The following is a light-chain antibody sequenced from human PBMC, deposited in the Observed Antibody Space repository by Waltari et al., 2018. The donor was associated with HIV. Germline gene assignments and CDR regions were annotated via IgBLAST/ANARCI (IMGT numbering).Light chain of an antibody. CDR2: DDG. CDR1: NLETKS. Sequence: SYVLTQPPSVSVAPGQTARISCGGNNLETKSVHWYHQKPGQAPVLVVYDDGDRPSGIPERFSGSNSGNTATLTISRVEAGDEADYYCQVWDSSSDHWVFGGGTKLTVL. J-gene: IGLJ3*02. CDR3: QVWDSSSDHWV. V-gene: IGLV3-21*02.